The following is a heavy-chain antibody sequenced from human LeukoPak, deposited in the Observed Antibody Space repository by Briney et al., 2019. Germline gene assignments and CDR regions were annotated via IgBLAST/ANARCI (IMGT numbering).Heavy chain of an antibody. D-gene: IGHD1-26*01. V-gene: IGHV3-23*01. CDR2: ISGSGGST. J-gene: IGHJ4*02. CDR3: AKTAFKWELTYYFDY. Sequence: GGSLRLSCAASGFTFSSYAMSWVRQAPGKGLEWGSAISGSGGSTYYADSVKGRFTISRDNSKNTLYLQMNSLRAEDTAVYYCAKTAFKWELTYYFDYWGQGTLVTVSS. CDR1: GFTFSSYA.